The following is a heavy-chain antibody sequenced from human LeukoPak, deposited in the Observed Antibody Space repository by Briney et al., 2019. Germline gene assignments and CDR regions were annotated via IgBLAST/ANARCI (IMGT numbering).Heavy chain of an antibody. D-gene: IGHD2-2*01. CDR1: GGSFSGYY. V-gene: IGHV4-34*01. CDR3: ARGGRGHCSSTSCYRRWFDP. CDR2: INHSGST. Sequence: PSETLSLTCAVYGGSFSGYYWSWIRQPPGKGLEWIGEINHSGSTNYNPSRKSRVTISVDTSKNQFSLKLSSVTAADTAVYYCARGGRGHCSSTSCYRRWFDPWGQGTLVTVSS. J-gene: IGHJ5*02.